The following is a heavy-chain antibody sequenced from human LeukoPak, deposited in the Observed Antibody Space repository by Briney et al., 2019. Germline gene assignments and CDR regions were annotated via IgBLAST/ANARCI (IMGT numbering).Heavy chain of an antibody. D-gene: IGHD4-17*01. CDR1: GGTFISYA. CDR3: ARDVMTTVTHGAFDI. Sequence: ASVKVSCKASGGTFISYAISWVRQAPGQGLEWMGGIIPIFGTANYAQKFQGRVTITADESTSTAYMELSSLRSEDTAVYYCARDVMTTVTHGAFDIWGQGTMVTVSS. V-gene: IGHV1-69*13. CDR2: IIPIFGTA. J-gene: IGHJ3*02.